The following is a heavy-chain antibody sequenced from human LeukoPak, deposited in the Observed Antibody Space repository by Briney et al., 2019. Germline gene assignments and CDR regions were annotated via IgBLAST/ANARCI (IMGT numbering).Heavy chain of an antibody. D-gene: IGHD1-26*01. CDR2: ISSSDSTV. Sequence: GGSLRLSCVASGFTFSTYEMSWVRQAPGKGLEWVSYISSSDSTVYYADSVKGRFTISRDNVKNSLYLQMNSLRAEDRAVYYCARVKRFGGATNGVDYWGQGTLVTVSS. CDR3: ARVKRFGGATNGVDY. V-gene: IGHV3-48*03. CDR1: GFTFSTYE. J-gene: IGHJ4*02.